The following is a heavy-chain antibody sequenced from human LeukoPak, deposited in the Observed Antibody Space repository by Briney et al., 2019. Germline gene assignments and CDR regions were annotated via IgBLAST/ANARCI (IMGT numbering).Heavy chain of an antibody. Sequence: ASVKVSCKASGYTFTSYDIIWVRQATGQGREWMGWMNPNSGNTGYAQNFQDRVTMTSNTSITTVYMELSSLRSEDTAVYYCARDLWALTGYYAFDYWGQGTLVTVSS. CDR3: ARDLWALTGYYAFDY. CDR2: MNPNSGNT. D-gene: IGHD3-9*01. V-gene: IGHV1-8*01. CDR1: GYTFTSYD. J-gene: IGHJ4*02.